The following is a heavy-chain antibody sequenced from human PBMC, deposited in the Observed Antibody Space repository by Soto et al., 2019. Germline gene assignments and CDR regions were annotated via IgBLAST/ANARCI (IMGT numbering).Heavy chain of an antibody. J-gene: IGHJ6*02. D-gene: IGHD6-19*01. CDR2: IYHNGNT. CDR3: TRRRGIAVAGTIAQSYGMDV. V-gene: IGHV4-30-2*01. CDR1: GGSISSGGYS. Sequence: SETLSLTCAVSGGSISSGGYSWNWIRQPPGKGLEWIGYIYHNGNTYYNPSLESRITISLDRSRNQISLILNSVTAADTAVYYCTRRRGIAVAGTIAQSYGMDVWGQGTTVTVSS.